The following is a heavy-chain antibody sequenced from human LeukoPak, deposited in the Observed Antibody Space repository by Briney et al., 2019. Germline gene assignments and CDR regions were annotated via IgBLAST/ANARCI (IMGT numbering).Heavy chain of an antibody. Sequence: GGSLRLSCAASGFTFSSYAMKWVRQAPGKGLEWVSTISGSGASTYYADSVKGRFTTSRDNSKNTLYLQMNSLRAEDTAVYFCAKATVYGDSSAYFDYWGQGTLVTVSS. CDR2: ISGSGAST. CDR3: AKATVYGDSSAYFDY. J-gene: IGHJ4*02. CDR1: GFTFSSYA. V-gene: IGHV3-23*01. D-gene: IGHD3-22*01.